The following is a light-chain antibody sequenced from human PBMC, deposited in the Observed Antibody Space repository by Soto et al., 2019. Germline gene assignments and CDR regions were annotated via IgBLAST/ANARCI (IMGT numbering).Light chain of an antibody. Sequence: DIVLTQSPAILSLSPGDRATLSCTARQSVNTYLAWYQQRPGQAPRLLIFDASNRATGIPARFSGSGSGTDFSLTISSLEPEDFAVYYCQHRGDWPLTFGGGTKVDIK. CDR3: QHRGDWPLT. J-gene: IGKJ4*01. CDR1: QSVNTY. V-gene: IGKV3-11*01. CDR2: DAS.